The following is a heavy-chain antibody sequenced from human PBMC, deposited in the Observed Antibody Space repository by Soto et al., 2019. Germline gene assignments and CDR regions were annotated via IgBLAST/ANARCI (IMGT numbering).Heavy chain of an antibody. Sequence: QVQLQESGPGLVKPSQTLSLTCTVSGGSISSGGYYWSWIRQHPGKGLEWIGYIYYSGSTYYNPSLMSWVTISVDTSKDQFSLKLSSVTAAVTAVYYCARGGPYYYDSSGYYTDYFDYWGQGTLVTVSS. CDR1: GGSISSGGYY. CDR3: ARGGPYYYDSSGYYTDYFDY. D-gene: IGHD3-22*01. V-gene: IGHV4-31*03. CDR2: IYYSGST. J-gene: IGHJ4*02.